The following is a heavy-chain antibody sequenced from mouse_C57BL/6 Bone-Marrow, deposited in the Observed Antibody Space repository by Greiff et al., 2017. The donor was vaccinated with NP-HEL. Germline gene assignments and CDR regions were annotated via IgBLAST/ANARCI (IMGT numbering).Heavy chain of an antibody. CDR1: GYTFTSYW. J-gene: IGHJ1*03. CDR2: IHPHSGST. V-gene: IGHV1-64*01. CDR3: ARPTVVALYWYFDV. D-gene: IGHD1-1*01. Sequence: QVQLQQPGAELVKPGASVKLSCKASGYTFTSYWMHWVKQRPGQGLEWIGMIHPHSGSTNYNEKFKSKATLTVDKSSSTAYMQLSSLTSEDSAVYDCARPTVVALYWYFDVWGTGTTVTVSS.